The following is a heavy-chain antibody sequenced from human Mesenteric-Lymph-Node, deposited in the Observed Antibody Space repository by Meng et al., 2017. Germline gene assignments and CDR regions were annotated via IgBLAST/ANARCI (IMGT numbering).Heavy chain of an antibody. CDR2: MNPNSGNT. J-gene: IGHJ4*02. Sequence: ASVKVSCKASGYTFTSYDINWVRQATGQGLEWMGWMNPNSGNTGYAQKFQGRVTITRNTSISTAYMELSSLRAEDTAVYYCTRENHVGLTWGDIDQWGQGILVTVSS. D-gene: IGHD1-26*01. V-gene: IGHV1-8*03. CDR1: GYTFTSYD. CDR3: TRENHVGLTWGDIDQ.